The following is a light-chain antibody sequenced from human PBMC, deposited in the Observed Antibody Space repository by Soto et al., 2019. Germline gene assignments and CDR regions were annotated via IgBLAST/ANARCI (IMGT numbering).Light chain of an antibody. CDR1: QGLNSN. V-gene: IGKV1D-13*01. Sequence: AIQLTQSPSSLSASVGDRVTITCRASQGLNSNLAWYQQKPGKAPKLLMYAASTLQKGVPSRFSGNGSGTDFPITISSLQREDFATYYCKQSSNYFTFGLGTNVDI. CDR3: KQSSNYFT. CDR2: AAS. J-gene: IGKJ3*01.